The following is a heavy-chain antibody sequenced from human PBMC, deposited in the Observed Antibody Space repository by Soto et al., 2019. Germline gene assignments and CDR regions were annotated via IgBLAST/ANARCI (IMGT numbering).Heavy chain of an antibody. Sequence: QVQLVQSGAEVKKPGSSVSVSCKSSRGTFTTDAISWVRKAPGQGLEWMGVIIPVFGPPTYAQKFQGRLTITADESTTSAHLELRNLRSEDTAIYYCARGGHSSGWYRTFDFWGEGTLVTVSS. CDR3: ARGGHSSGWYRTFDF. J-gene: IGHJ4*02. CDR1: RGTFTTDA. V-gene: IGHV1-69*01. CDR2: IIPVFGPP. D-gene: IGHD6-13*01.